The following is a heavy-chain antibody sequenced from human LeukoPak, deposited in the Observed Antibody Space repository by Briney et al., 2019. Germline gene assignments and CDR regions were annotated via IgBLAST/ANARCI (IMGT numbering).Heavy chain of an antibody. V-gene: IGHV3-23*01. J-gene: IGHJ4*02. CDR3: AKKWGVGTTTLDYFDY. D-gene: IGHD1-26*01. Sequence: GGSLRLSCAASGFTFSNYAMSWVRQAPGKGLECVSGISGSGGSTYYADSVKGRFTISRDNSKNTLYPQMNSLTDEDTAVYYCAKKWGVGTTTLDYFDYWGQGTLVTVSS. CDR1: GFTFSNYA. CDR2: ISGSGGST.